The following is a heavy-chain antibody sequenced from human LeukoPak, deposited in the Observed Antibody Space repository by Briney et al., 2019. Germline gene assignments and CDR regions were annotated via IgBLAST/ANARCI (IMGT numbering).Heavy chain of an antibody. CDR2: ISAYNGNT. D-gene: IGHD3-22*01. CDR1: GYTFTSYG. V-gene: IGHV1-18*01. Sequence: ASVKVSCKASGYTFTSYGISWVRQAPGQGLEWMGWISAYNGNTNYARKLQGRVTMTTDTSTSTAYMELRSLRSDDTAVYYCARVFHDSSGYYPYYFDYWGQGTLVPVSS. J-gene: IGHJ4*02. CDR3: ARVFHDSSGYYPYYFDY.